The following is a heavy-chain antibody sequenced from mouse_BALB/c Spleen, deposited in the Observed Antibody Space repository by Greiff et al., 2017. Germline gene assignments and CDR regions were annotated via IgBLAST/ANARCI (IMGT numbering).Heavy chain of an antibody. CDR2: IWAGGST. CDR1: GFSLTSYG. J-gene: IGHJ2*01. CDR3: ARVALNWDGYYFDY. D-gene: IGHD4-1*01. Sequence: VQRVESGPGLVAPSQSLSITCTVSGFSLTSYGVHWVRQPPGKGLEWLGVIWAGGSTNYNSALMSRLSISKDNSKSQVFLKMNSLQTDDTAMYYCARVALNWDGYYFDYWGQGTTLTVSS. V-gene: IGHV2-9*02.